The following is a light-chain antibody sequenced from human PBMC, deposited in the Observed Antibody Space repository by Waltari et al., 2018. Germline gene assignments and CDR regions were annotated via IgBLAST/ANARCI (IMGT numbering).Light chain of an antibody. CDR2: WAS. CDR3: QQYYSVPWT. Sequence: DIVMTQSPDSLAVSLGERATINCQSSQNILYSSNNKNYLSWYQQKPGQPPKLLIYWASTRESGVPDRFSGSGSGTDFTLTISSLQAEDVAVYYCQQYYSVPWTFGQGTKVEIK. J-gene: IGKJ1*01. V-gene: IGKV4-1*01. CDR1: QNILYSSNNKNY.